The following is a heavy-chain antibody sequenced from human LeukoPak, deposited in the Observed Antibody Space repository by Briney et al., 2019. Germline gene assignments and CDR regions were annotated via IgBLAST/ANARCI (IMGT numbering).Heavy chain of an antibody. D-gene: IGHD1-26*01. Sequence: ASVKVSCKASGYTFTANYMHWVRQAPGQGLEWMGWISPKSGGTNYAQKFQGRVTMTTDTSTSTAYMELRSLRSDDTAVYYCARDLRIVGALDYWGQGTLVTVSS. CDR3: ARDLRIVGALDY. V-gene: IGHV1-2*02. CDR1: GYTFTANY. J-gene: IGHJ4*02. CDR2: ISPKSGGT.